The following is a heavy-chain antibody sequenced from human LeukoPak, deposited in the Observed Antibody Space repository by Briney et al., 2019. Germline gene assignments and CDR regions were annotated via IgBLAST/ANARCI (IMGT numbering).Heavy chain of an antibody. CDR3: AKFQVGWWSRGPFDY. V-gene: IGHV3-23*01. D-gene: IGHD2-15*01. CDR2: ISSGGTPT. Sequence: GGSLRLSCAASGFTFSSFYMHWVRQAPGKGLEWVSYISSGGTPTQYADSVKGRFTISRDNSKNTLYLQMNSLRAEDTAVYYCAKFQVGWWSRGPFDYWGQGTLVTVSS. CDR1: GFTFSSFY. J-gene: IGHJ4*02.